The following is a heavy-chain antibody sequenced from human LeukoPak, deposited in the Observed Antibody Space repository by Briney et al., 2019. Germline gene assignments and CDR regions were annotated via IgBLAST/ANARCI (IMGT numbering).Heavy chain of an antibody. CDR3: ARDRFVDYDFWSGYYPPAEIDY. D-gene: IGHD3-3*01. J-gene: IGHJ4*02. Sequence: GASVKVSCKASGGTFSSDTISWVRQGPGQGLEWMGRIFAILGIANYAQKFQGRVTITADKSTSTAYMELSSLRSEDTAVYYCARDRFVDYDFWSGYYPPAEIDYWGQGTLVTVSS. V-gene: IGHV1-69*04. CDR2: IFAILGIA. CDR1: GGTFSSDT.